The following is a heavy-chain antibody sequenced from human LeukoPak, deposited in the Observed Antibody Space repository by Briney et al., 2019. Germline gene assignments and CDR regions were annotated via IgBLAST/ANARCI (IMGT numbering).Heavy chain of an antibody. V-gene: IGHV3-21*01. CDR1: GFTFSSYS. CDR2: TSSSSSYI. J-gene: IGHJ4*02. D-gene: IGHD5-12*01. CDR3: ARGGDVDIVATTYFDY. Sequence: GGSLRLSCAASGFTFSSYSMNWVRQAPGKGLEWVSSTSSSSSYIYYADSVKGRFTISRGNAKNSLYLQMNSLRAEDTAVYYCARGGDVDIVATTYFDYWGQGTLVTVSS.